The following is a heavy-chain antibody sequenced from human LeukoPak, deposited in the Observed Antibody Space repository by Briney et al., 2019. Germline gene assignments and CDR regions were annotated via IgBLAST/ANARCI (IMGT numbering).Heavy chain of an antibody. CDR1: GFTFSSYW. V-gene: IGHV3-7*01. J-gene: IGHJ2*01. CDR3: AAVSGYDYWYFDL. CDR2: IKQDGSEK. D-gene: IGHD5-12*01. Sequence: PGGSLRLSCAASGFTFSSYWMSWVRQAPGKGLEWVANIKQDGSEKYYVDSVKGRFTISRDNAKNSLYLQMNSLRAEDTAVYYCAAVSGYDYWYFDLWGRGTLVTVSS.